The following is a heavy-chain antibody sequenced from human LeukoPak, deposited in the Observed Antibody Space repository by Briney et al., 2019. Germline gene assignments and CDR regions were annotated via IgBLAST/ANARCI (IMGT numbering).Heavy chain of an antibody. J-gene: IGHJ3*02. Sequence: GGSLRLSCAASGFTFRNYAMSWVRQAPGKGLEWVSAISNSGGSTYYADSVKGRFTISRDNSKNTLFLQMNSLRAEDTAVYFCAKGGRNDAFDIWGQGTMVTVSS. CDR1: GFTFRNYA. V-gene: IGHV3-23*01. D-gene: IGHD1-14*01. CDR3: AKGGRNDAFDI. CDR2: ISNSGGST.